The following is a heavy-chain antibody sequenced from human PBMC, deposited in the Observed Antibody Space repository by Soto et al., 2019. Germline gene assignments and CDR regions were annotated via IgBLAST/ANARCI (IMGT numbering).Heavy chain of an antibody. D-gene: IGHD3-22*01. Sequence: GSLRLSCAASGFTFSSFTMNWVRQAPGKGLEWVSSIDNSGTSIYYADSVKGRFTMSRDNAKNSMFLQMSSLRAEDTAVYFCARGPYFYDSSNYFDYWGQGTLVTVSS. J-gene: IGHJ4*02. CDR1: GFTFSSFT. CDR3: ARGPYFYDSSNYFDY. V-gene: IGHV3-21*01. CDR2: IDNSGTSI.